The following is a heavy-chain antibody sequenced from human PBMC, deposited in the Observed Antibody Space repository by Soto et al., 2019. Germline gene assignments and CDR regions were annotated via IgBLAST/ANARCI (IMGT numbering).Heavy chain of an antibody. D-gene: IGHD3-3*01. CDR3: ARDRRFLEWLSSDSFPYYYGMDV. CDR1: GYAFRSYG. J-gene: IGHJ6*02. V-gene: IGHV1-18*04. CDR2: ISAYNGNT. Sequence: GASVKVSCKASGYAFRSYGMSWVRQAPGQGLEWMGWISAYNGNTNYAQKLQGRVTMTIDTSTSTAYMELSSLRSEDTAMYYCARDRRFLEWLSSDSFPYYYGMDVWGQGTTVTVSS.